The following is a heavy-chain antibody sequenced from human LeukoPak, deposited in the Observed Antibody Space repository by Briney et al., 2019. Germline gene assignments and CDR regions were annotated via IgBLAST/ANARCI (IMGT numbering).Heavy chain of an antibody. CDR2: ISGSGGST. CDR1: GFTFSSYG. D-gene: IGHD3-22*01. Sequence: PGGSLRLSCAASGFTFSSYGMSWVRQAPGKGLEWVSAISGSGGSTYYADSVKGRFTISRDNSKNTLYLQMNSLRAEDTAVYYCAKDVYYDSSGYYYAYYMDVWGKGTTVTISS. CDR3: AKDVYYDSSGYYYAYYMDV. J-gene: IGHJ6*03. V-gene: IGHV3-23*01.